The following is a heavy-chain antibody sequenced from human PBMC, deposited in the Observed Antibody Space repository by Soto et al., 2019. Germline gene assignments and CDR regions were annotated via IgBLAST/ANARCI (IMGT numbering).Heavy chain of an antibody. CDR2: IIPIFGTA. D-gene: IGHD6-6*01. CDR1: GGTFSSYA. Sequence: QVQLVQSGAEVKKPGSSVKVSCKASGGTFSSYAISWVRQAPGQGLEWMVGIIPIFGTANYAQKFQGRVTITADECTSTAYMELSSLRSEDTAVYYCAIWGPDRRGAARSLGWFDPWGQGTLVTVSS. CDR3: AIWGPDRRGAARSLGWFDP. J-gene: IGHJ5*02. V-gene: IGHV1-69*01.